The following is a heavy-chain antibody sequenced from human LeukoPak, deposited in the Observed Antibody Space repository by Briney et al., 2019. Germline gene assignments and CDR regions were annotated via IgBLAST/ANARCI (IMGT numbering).Heavy chain of an antibody. CDR2: ISAYNGNT. CDR1: GYTFTSYG. D-gene: IGHD6-19*01. CDR3: ASQPSIAVPRTDPNYYYYYMDV. V-gene: IGHV1-18*01. J-gene: IGHJ6*03. Sequence: ASVKVSCKASGYTFTSYGISWVRQAPGQGLEWMGWISAYNGNTNYAQKFQGRVTITADESTSTAYMELSSLRSEDTAVYYCASQPSIAVPRTDPNYYYYYMDVWGKGTTVTISS.